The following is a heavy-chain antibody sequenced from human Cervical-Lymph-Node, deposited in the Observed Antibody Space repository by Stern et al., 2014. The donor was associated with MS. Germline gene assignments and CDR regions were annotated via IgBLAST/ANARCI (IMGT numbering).Heavy chain of an antibody. CDR3: ARKGAIVPAAIENWFDS. Sequence: QVQLVQSGPGLVKPSQTLSLTCTVSGGSISSGGYFWSWIRQHPGKGLEWIGYIYHSGSTYYNPFIKSRVTISVDPSKNQFSLNLPSVTAADTAVYYCARKGAIVPAAIENWFDSWGQGTLVTVSS. D-gene: IGHD2-2*01. CDR2: IYHSGST. CDR1: GGSISSGGYF. J-gene: IGHJ5*01. V-gene: IGHV4-31*03.